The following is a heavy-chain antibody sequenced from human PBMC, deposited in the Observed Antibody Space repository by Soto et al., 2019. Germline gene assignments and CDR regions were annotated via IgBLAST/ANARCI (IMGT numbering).Heavy chain of an antibody. CDR2: INPNSGGT. CDR1: GYPFTGYY. J-gene: IGHJ4*02. Sequence: GSVKVSCKASGYPFTGYYMHLVRQAPGQGLEWMGWINPNSGGTNYAQKFQGRVTMTRDTSISTAYMELSRLRSDDTAVYYCARARSGGYSYGPYFDYWGQGTMVTVSS. V-gene: IGHV1-2*02. D-gene: IGHD5-18*01. CDR3: ARARSGGYSYGPYFDY.